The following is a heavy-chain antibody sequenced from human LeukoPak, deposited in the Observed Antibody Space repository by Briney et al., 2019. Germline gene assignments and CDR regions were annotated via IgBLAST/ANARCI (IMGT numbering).Heavy chain of an antibody. CDR1: GFTFSSYW. D-gene: IGHD2-15*01. Sequence: PGGSLRLSCAASGFTFSSYWMSWVRQAPGKGLEWVANIKQDGSEKYYVDSVKGRFTISRDNAKSSLYLQMNSLRAEDTAVYYCARVVAYCSGGSCYYYYYGMDVWGQGTTVTVSS. CDR2: IKQDGSEK. J-gene: IGHJ6*02. V-gene: IGHV3-7*01. CDR3: ARVVAYCSGGSCYYYYYGMDV.